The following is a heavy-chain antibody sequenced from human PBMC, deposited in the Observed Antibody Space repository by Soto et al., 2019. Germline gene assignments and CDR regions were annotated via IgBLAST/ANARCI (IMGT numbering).Heavy chain of an antibody. J-gene: IGHJ3*02. CDR1: GFTFSAYS. CDR3: ARDQEYAFDI. Sequence: EVQLVESGGGLVQPGGSLRLSCVASGFTFSAYSMNWVRQAPGKGLEWISYSRTLHNTIYYADSVKGRFTISRDDAKNSLYLQMSSLRAEDTAVYYCARDQEYAFDILGLGTTVTVSS. D-gene: IGHD3-10*01. V-gene: IGHV3-48*01. CDR2: SRTLHNTI.